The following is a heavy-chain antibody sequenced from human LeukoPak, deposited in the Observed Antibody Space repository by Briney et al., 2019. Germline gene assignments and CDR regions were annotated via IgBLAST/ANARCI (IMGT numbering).Heavy chain of an antibody. CDR3: ARDLDYDFWSGYHPFDH. Sequence: GASVKVSFMASGYTFTDYYLHWVRQAPGQGLEWMGWINPNSGGTNYAQTFQGRVTMTRDTSISTAYMELSRLRSDDTAVYYCARDLDYDFWSGYHPFDHWGPVTLVTVSS. V-gene: IGHV1-2*02. D-gene: IGHD3-3*01. J-gene: IGHJ4*02. CDR2: INPNSGGT. CDR1: GYTFTDYY.